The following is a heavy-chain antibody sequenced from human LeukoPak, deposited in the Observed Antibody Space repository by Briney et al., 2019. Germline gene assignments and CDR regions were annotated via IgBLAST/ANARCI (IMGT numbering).Heavy chain of an antibody. CDR1: GFTFHTYT. CDR3: ARSSYTSSWYPDY. V-gene: IGHV3-21*01. Sequence: GSLRLSCAASGFTFHTYTMNWVRQAPGKGLEWVSSISSSSSYIYYADSVKGRFTISRDNAKDSLYLQMNSLRAEDTAVYYCARSSYTSSWYPDYWGQGTPVTVSS. CDR2: ISSSSSYI. D-gene: IGHD6-13*01. J-gene: IGHJ4*02.